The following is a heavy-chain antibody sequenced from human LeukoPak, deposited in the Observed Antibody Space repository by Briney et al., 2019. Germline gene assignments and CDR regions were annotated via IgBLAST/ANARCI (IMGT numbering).Heavy chain of an antibody. CDR3: ARVSLRAFDI. CDR2: IYYSGST. Sequence: KTSETLSLTCTVSGGSISSYYWSWIRQPPGKGLEWMGYIYYSGSTNYNPSLKGRVTISVDKSKNQFSLKLSSVTAADTAVYYCARVSLRAFDIWGQGTMVTVSS. V-gene: IGHV4-59*01. J-gene: IGHJ3*02. CDR1: GGSISSYY.